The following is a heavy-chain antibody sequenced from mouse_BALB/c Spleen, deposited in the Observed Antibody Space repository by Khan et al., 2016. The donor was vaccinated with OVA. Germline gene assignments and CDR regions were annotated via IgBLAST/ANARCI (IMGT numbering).Heavy chain of an antibody. CDR3: ARMARTIN. V-gene: IGHV5-6-3*01. CDR2: INSNGGST. Sequence: EVKLMESGGGLVKPGGSLKLSCAASGFTFSSYGMSWVRQTPDKRLELVATINSNGGSTYYPDSVKGRFTISRDNAKNTLYLQMSSLKSEDTAMYYCARMARTINWGQGTTLTVSS. J-gene: IGHJ2*01. CDR1: GFTFSSYG.